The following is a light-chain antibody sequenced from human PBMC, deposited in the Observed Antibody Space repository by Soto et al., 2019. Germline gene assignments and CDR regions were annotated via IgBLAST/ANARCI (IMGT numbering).Light chain of an antibody. J-gene: IGLJ1*01. CDR2: EVS. Sequence: QSVLTQAPSASGSPGQSVTISCTGTSSDVGGYNYVSWYQQYPGKAPKLMIYEVSKRPSGVPDRFSGSKSGNPASLTVSGLQVEEEADYYCSSYAGSNNYVFGTGTKVTVL. V-gene: IGLV2-8*01. CDR1: SSDVGGYNY. CDR3: SSYAGSNNYV.